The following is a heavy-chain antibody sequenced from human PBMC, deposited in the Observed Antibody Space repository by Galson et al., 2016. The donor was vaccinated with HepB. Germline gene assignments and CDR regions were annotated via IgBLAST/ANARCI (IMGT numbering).Heavy chain of an antibody. CDR3: ARRRGSGSHDY. Sequence: SLRLSCAASGFIFSSYAMTWVRQAPGKGPEWVSTFGDGGDIYYADSVKGRFTISRDNAKNSLHLQMNSLRAEDTAVYYCARRRGSGSHDYWGQGTLVTVSS. D-gene: IGHD3-10*01. CDR1: GFIFSSYA. V-gene: IGHV3-21*04. CDR2: FGDGGDI. J-gene: IGHJ4*02.